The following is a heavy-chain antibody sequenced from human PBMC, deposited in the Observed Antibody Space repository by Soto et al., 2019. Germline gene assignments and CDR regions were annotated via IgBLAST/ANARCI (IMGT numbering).Heavy chain of an antibody. V-gene: IGHV4-4*02. CDR3: ASRYPGTSVDY. Sequence: SETLSLTCAVSGGSFTSNNWWTWVRQPPGQGLEWIGEIYRTGSTNYNRSLKSRVTISLDKSEQQFSLKVTSLTTADTAVYYCASRYPGTSVDYWGQGTLVTV. D-gene: IGHD1-7*01. CDR2: IYRTGST. CDR1: GGSFTSNNW. J-gene: IGHJ4*02.